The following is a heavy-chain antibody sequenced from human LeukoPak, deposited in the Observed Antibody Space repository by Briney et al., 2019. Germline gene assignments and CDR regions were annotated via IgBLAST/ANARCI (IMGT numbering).Heavy chain of an antibody. D-gene: IGHD6-19*01. CDR2: IYSGGDT. V-gene: IGHV3-66*01. CDR1: GFTVSNNY. Sequence: PGGSLRLSCAASGFTVSNNYMHWVRQAPGKGLEWVSLIYSGGDTHYAVSVKGRFTISRDSSRNPLYLQLNSLRAEDTAVYYCAKGTSGWYERYYFDYWGQGTLVTVSS. J-gene: IGHJ4*02. CDR3: AKGTSGWYERYYFDY.